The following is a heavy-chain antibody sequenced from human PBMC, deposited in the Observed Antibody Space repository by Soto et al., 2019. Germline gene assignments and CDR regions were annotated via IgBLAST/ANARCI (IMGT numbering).Heavy chain of an antibody. Sequence: EVQLVESGGGLVQPGGSLRLSCAGSGFTISNYWMHWVRQAPGKGLEWVSRIDHDGATDYADSVRDRFTISIDNAENTLYLQMNSLRPEDTAVYYCVRDSHGDYWGQGTLVTVSS. CDR2: IDHDGAT. V-gene: IGHV3-74*01. J-gene: IGHJ4*02. CDR1: GFTISNYW. CDR3: VRDSHGDY.